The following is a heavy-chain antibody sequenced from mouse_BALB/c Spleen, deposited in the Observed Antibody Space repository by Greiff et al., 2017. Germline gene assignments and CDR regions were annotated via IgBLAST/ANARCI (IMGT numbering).Heavy chain of an antibody. CDR2: ISSGSSTI. J-gene: IGHJ2*01. Sequence: EVKLVESGGGLVQPGGSRKLSCAASGFTFSSFGMHWVRQAPEKGLEWVAYISSGSSTIYYADTVKGRFTISRDNPKNTLFLQMTSLRSEETAMYYCARERDTVFDYWGQGTTLTVSS. V-gene: IGHV5-17*02. CDR3: ARERDTVFDY. CDR1: GFTFSSFG. D-gene: IGHD1-1*01.